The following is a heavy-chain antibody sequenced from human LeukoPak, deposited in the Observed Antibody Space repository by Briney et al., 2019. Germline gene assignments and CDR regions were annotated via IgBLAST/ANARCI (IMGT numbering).Heavy chain of an antibody. CDR3: ARIAFWGSSHNLDY. Sequence: GASVKVSCKASGYTFTSYGISWGRQAPGQGLEGMGWISAYNGNTNYAQKLQGRGTMTTDTYTRTAYMELRSLRSDDTAVYYCARIAFWGSSHNLDYWGQGTLVTVSS. V-gene: IGHV1-18*01. CDR1: GYTFTSYG. J-gene: IGHJ4*02. CDR2: ISAYNGNT. D-gene: IGHD3-16*01.